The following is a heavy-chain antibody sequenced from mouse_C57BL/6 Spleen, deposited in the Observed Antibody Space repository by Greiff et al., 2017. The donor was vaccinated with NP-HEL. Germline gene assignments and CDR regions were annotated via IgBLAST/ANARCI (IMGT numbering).Heavy chain of an antibody. J-gene: IGHJ4*01. CDR3: AREATVRAMDY. D-gene: IGHD1-1*01. CDR1: GYAFSSSW. Sequence: QVQLQQSGPELVKPGASVKISCKASGYAFSSSWMNWVKQRPGKGLEWIGRIYPGDGDTNYNGKFKGKATLTADKSSSTAYMQLSSLTSEDSAVYCCAREATVRAMDYWGQGTSVTVSS. CDR2: IYPGDGDT. V-gene: IGHV1-82*01.